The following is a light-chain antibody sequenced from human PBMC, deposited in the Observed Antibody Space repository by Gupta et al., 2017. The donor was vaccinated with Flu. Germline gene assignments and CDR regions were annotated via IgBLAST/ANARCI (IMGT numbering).Light chain of an antibody. CDR1: SSDVGAYNR. J-gene: IGLJ1*01. V-gene: IGLV2-18*02. CDR3: SSYTSSYTYV. Sequence: QSALTQPPSVSGSPGQSVTISCTGTSSDVGAYNRVSWYQQSPGTAPKLMIYEVSHRPSGVPDRFSGSKSGNTASLTISGLQGEDEADYYCSSYTSSYTYVFGTGTKATVL. CDR2: EVS.